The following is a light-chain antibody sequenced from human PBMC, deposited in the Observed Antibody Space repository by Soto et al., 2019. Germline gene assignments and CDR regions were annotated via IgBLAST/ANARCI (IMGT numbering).Light chain of an antibody. CDR1: RSVSTY. CDR3: QQGYSIPYT. CDR2: TAS. V-gene: IGKV1-39*01. Sequence: DILMTQSPSSLSASVGDRVTITCRASRSVSTYLNWYQQKPGKAPNLLIYTASSLQSGVPSRFSGTGSGTDFTLTISSLQPEDFATYYCQQGYSIPYTFGQGTKLEI. J-gene: IGKJ2*01.